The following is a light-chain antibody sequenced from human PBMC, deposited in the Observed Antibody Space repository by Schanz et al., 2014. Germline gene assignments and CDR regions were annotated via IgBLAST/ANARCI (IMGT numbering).Light chain of an antibody. Sequence: EIVLTQSPGTLSLSPGERATLSCRASQSVHINYLAWHQQKPGQAPRLLIYGTSIRATGIPDRFSGSGSGTDFTLTISRLEPEDFAVFYCQQFGKLPWTFGQGTKVEIK. CDR1: QSVHINY. CDR3: QQFGKLPWT. CDR2: GTS. J-gene: IGKJ1*01. V-gene: IGKV3-20*01.